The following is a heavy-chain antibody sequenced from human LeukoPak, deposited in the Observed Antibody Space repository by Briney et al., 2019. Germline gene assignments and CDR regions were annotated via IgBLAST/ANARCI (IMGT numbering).Heavy chain of an antibody. CDR2: LSGSGGST. D-gene: IGHD6-13*01. CDR3: AKDSLGSSSKNWFDP. J-gene: IGHJ5*02. Sequence: GGSLRLSCAASGFTFNNYAMSWVRQAPGKGLEWVSALSGSGGSTYYADSVKGRFTISRDNSKNTLYLQMNSLRAEDTAVYYCAKDSLGSSSKNWFDPWGQGTLVTVSS. V-gene: IGHV3-23*01. CDR1: GFTFNNYA.